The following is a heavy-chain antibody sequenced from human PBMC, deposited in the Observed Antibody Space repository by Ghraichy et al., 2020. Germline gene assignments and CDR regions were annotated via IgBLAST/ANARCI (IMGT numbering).Heavy chain of an antibody. D-gene: IGHD3-22*01. J-gene: IGHJ4*02. CDR1: GGSISSYY. CDR2: IYYSGST. CDR3: ARNLYYYDSSGYYY. V-gene: IGHV4-59*01. Sequence: SETLSLTCTVSGGSISSYYWSWIRQPPGKGLEWIGYIYYSGSTNYNPSLKSRVTISVDTSKNQFSLKLSSVTAADTAVYYCARNLYYYDSSGYYYWGQGTLVTVSS.